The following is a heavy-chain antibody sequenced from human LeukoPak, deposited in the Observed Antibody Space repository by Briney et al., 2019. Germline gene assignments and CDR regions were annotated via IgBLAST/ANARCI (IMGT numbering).Heavy chain of an antibody. CDR1: GFTFSSYS. V-gene: IGHV3-21*01. CDR3: ARADPYKCSSTSCVLDY. Sequence: GGSLRLSCAASGFTFSSYSMNWVRQAPGKGLEWVSSISSSSSYIYYADSVKGRFTISRDNAKNSLYLQMNSLRAEDTAVYYCARADPYKCSSTSCVLDYWGQGTLVIVSS. CDR2: ISSSSSYI. J-gene: IGHJ4*02. D-gene: IGHD2-2*01.